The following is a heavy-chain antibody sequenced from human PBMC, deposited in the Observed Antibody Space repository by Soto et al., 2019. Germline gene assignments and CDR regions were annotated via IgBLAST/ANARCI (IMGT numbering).Heavy chain of an antibody. CDR2: IYYSGST. D-gene: IGHD3-22*01. CDR3: ARNGTNYYDSSGSKGYFAY. CDR1: GDSISSNNWY. V-gene: IGHV4-39*01. J-gene: IGHJ4*02. Sequence: SETLSLTCTVSGDSISSNNWYWGWIRQPQGKGLEWIGSIYYSGSTYYNPSLKSRVTLSVDTSKNQFSLKLSSVTAADTAVYYCARNGTNYYDSSGSKGYFAYWGQGTLVTVSS.